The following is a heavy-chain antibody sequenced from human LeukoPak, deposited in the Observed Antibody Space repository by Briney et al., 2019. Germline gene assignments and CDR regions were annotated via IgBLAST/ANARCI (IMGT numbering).Heavy chain of an antibody. CDR3: AKDRSTYNVLTGYQDY. D-gene: IGHD3-9*01. CDR2: ISYDGGNK. J-gene: IGHJ4*02. V-gene: IGHV3-30*02. CDR1: GFTFSRYG. Sequence: PGGSLRLSCAVSGFTFSRYGMHWVRQTPGKGLEWVALISYDGGNKDYVDSVKGRFTVSRDNSRNTLYLQMNSLRPEDAAVYYCAKDRSTYNVLTGYQDYWGQGTPVTVSS.